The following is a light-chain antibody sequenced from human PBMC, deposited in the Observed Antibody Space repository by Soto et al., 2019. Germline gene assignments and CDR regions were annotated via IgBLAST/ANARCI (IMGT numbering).Light chain of an antibody. Sequence: SYELTQPPSVCVSPGQTAIITCSGDKLGNKYTCWYQQKPGQSPVLVIYQDNKRPSGIPERFSGSNSGNTATLTISGTQAMDEADYYCQAWDSRSYVVFGGGTKLTVL. CDR2: QDN. V-gene: IGLV3-1*01. J-gene: IGLJ3*02. CDR1: KLGNKY. CDR3: QAWDSRSYVV.